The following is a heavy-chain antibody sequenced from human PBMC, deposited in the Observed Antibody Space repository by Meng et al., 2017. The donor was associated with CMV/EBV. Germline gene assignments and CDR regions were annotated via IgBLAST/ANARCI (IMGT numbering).Heavy chain of an antibody. CDR3: ASLYCGGDYPIEFEGQFDY. Sequence: ASVKVSCKASGYTFTSYYMHWVRQAPGQGLEWMGIINPSGGSTSYAQKFQGRVTMTTDTSTSTAYMELRSLRSDDTAVYYCASLYCGGDYPIEFEGQFDYWGQGTLVTVSS. V-gene: IGHV1-46*01. D-gene: IGHD2-21*01. J-gene: IGHJ4*02. CDR2: INPSGGST. CDR1: GYTFTSYY.